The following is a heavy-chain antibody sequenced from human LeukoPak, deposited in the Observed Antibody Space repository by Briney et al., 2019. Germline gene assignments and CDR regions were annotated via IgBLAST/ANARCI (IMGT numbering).Heavy chain of an antibody. CDR1: GFSFSSYS. CDR3: ARVSAMGDFDC. V-gene: IGHV3-48*01. CDR2: ISTSSSTI. D-gene: IGHD1-26*01. Sequence: PGGSLRLSYAASGFSFSSYSMNWVRQAPGKGLEWVSYISTSSSTIYYADSVRGRFTISRDNAKNSLYLQMNSLRVEDTADYFCARVSAMGDFDCWGQGTLVTVSS. J-gene: IGHJ4*02.